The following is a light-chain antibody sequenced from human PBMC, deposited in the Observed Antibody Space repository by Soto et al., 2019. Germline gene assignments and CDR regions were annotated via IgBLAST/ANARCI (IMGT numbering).Light chain of an antibody. V-gene: IGLV2-8*01. Sequence: QSVLTQPPSSSGSPGQSVTISCTGTSSDVGGYNYVSWHQQHPGKAPKLMIYEVTKRPSGVPDRFSGSKSGSTASLTVSGLQAEDEADYYCSSYAGSNNLGVFGTGTKVTVL. CDR3: SSYAGSNNLGV. CDR1: SSDVGGYNY. CDR2: EVT. J-gene: IGLJ1*01.